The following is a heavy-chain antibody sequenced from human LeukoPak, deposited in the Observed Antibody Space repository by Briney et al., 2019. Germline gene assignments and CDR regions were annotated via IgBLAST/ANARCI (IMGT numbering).Heavy chain of an antibody. CDR1: GYTFTSYG. CDR2: MNPNSGNT. Sequence: ASVKVSCKASGYTFTSYGINWVRQATGQGLEWMGWMNPNSGNTGYAQKFQGRVTMTRNTSISTAYMELSSLRSEDTAVYYCARGGGTDCSSTSCYFRYYYGMDVWGQGTTVTVSS. D-gene: IGHD2-2*01. J-gene: IGHJ6*02. CDR3: ARGGGTDCSSTSCYFRYYYGMDV. V-gene: IGHV1-8*02.